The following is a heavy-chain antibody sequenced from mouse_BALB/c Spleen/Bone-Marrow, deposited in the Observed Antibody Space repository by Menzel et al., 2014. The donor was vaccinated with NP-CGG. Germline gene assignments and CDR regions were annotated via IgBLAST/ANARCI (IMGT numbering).Heavy chain of an antibody. Sequence: LQQPGSELVRPGASVKLSCKASGYTFTSYWMHWAKQRHGQGLEWIGNIYPGSGSTNYDEKFKSKGTLTVDTSSSTAYMHLSSLTSEDSAVYYCTRGYYPYYYAMDYWGQGTSVTVSS. D-gene: IGHD2-3*01. CDR2: IYPGSGST. CDR1: GYTFTSYW. V-gene: IGHV1S22*01. J-gene: IGHJ4*01. CDR3: TRGYYPYYYAMDY.